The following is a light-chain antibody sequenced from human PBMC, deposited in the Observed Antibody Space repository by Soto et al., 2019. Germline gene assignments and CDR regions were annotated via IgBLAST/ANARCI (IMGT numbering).Light chain of an antibody. CDR2: AAS. CDR3: HQSYSTPPYS. V-gene: IGKV1-39*01. Sequence: DIQMTPSLSSLSASVGDRVTITCRARQSISSYLNWYQQKPGKAPKLLIYAASSLQSRVPSRFSGSGSGTDFTLTIISLQPEYFATYYCHQSYSTPPYSCGQKTKLEFK. CDR1: QSISSY. J-gene: IGKJ2*01.